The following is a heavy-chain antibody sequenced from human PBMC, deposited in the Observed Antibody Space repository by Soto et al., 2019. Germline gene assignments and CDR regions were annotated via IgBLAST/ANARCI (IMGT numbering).Heavy chain of an antibody. CDR2: IWYSVGSI. J-gene: IGHJ6*04. CDR3: TRDGRRGWEMDV. CDR1: GFTFSSYG. D-gene: IGHD1-26*01. Sequence: GGSLRLSCAASGFTFSSYGMHWVRQAPGKGLEWVSDIWYSVGSIYYADSVRGRFTISRDDANRLVSLQMNNLGAEDTAVYYCTRDGRRGWEMDVWGKGTTVTVSS. V-gene: IGHV3-33*01.